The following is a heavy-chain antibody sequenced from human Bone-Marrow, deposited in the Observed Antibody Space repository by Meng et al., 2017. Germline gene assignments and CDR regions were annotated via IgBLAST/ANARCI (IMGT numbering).Heavy chain of an antibody. CDR2: INHSGST. J-gene: IGHJ4*02. CDR3: RLAYCMGDCVDY. V-gene: IGHV4-34*01. D-gene: IGHD2-21*01. CDR1: GGSFSAYD. Sequence: QVQVQQWGAGLLKPSETLSLTCAFYGGSFSAYDWSGTRQPPGKGLEWLGQINHSGSTNDNPSLKSRVTISIDTSRNQLSLKLSSVTAADTAVYYCRLAYCMGDCVDYWGQGTLVTVSS.